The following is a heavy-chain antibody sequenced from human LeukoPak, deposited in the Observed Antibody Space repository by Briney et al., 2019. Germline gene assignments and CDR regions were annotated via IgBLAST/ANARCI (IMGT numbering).Heavy chain of an antibody. D-gene: IGHD2/OR15-2a*01. V-gene: IGHV1-2*02. J-gene: IGHJ6*03. CDR1: GYTFTGYY. CDR3: ARGFLYYYYYMDV. CDR2: INPNSGGT. Sequence: ASVKVSCKASGYTFTGYYMYWVRQAPGQGLEWMGWINPNSGGTNYAQKFQGRVTMTRDTSISTAYMELSRLRSGDTAVYYCARGFLYYYYYMDVWGKGTTVTISS.